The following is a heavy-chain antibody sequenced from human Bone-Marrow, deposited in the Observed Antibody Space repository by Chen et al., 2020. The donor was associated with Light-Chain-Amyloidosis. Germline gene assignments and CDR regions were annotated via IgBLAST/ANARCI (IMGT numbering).Heavy chain of an antibody. J-gene: IGHJ6*03. Sequence: QVQLVQSGAEVKKPGSSVKVSCKASGGTFSSYAISWLRQAPGQGLEWMGGIIPIFGTANYAQKFQGRVTITADESTSTAYMELTSLRSEDTAVYYCARDEAAAAGTVPGPYYYYYYMDVWGKGTTVTVSS. CDR1: GGTFSSYA. D-gene: IGHD6-13*01. CDR2: IIPIFGTA. CDR3: ARDEAAAAGTVPGPYYYYYYMDV. V-gene: IGHV1-69*01.